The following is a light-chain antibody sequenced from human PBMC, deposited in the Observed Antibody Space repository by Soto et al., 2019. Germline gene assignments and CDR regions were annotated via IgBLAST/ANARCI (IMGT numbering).Light chain of an antibody. V-gene: IGKV4-1*01. CDR2: WAS. CDR1: QSVLHSPDNRNY. Sequence: SPLSCWSSQSVLHSPDNRNYLAWYEQKPGQPPKLLIYWASTRESGVPDRFSGSGSGTDFTLTISSLQAEDVAVYYCQQYYEIPWTFGQGTKVEIK. J-gene: IGKJ1*01. CDR3: QQYYEIPWT.